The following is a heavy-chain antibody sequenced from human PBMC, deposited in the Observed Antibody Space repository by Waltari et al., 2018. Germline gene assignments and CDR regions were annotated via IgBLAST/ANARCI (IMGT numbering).Heavy chain of an antibody. CDR2: SRNKANRYTT. J-gene: IGHJ4*02. CDR3: AREKAAGPFDD. CDR1: GFFFSDHY. Sequence: EVQLAEAGGGLVQPGGSRRLPCVVSGFFFSDHYMDWVRQAPGKGLEWVGRSRNKANRYTTEYAASVKGRFTISRDKSKNLMYLQMNSLQKEDTAVYYCAREKAAGPFDDWGQGTLVTVSS. D-gene: IGHD2-15*01. V-gene: IGHV3-72*01.